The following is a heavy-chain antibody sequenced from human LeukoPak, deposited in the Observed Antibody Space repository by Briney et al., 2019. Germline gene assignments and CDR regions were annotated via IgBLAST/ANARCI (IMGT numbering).Heavy chain of an antibody. CDR3: AKGGGRYCSGGNCYYDY. CDR2: ISGSGGST. Sequence: GGSLRLSCAASGFTFSSYAMSWVRQAPGKGLEWVSAISGSGGSTYYADSVKGRFTISRDNSKNTLYLQMNSLRAEDTAVYYCAKGGGRYCSGGNCYYDYWGQGTLVTVSS. D-gene: IGHD2-15*01. J-gene: IGHJ4*02. V-gene: IGHV3-23*01. CDR1: GFTFSSYA.